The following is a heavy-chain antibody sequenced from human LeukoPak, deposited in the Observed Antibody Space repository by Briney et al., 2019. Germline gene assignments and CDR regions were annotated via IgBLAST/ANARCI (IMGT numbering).Heavy chain of an antibody. Sequence: GGSLRLSCAASGFGFSNYGMHWVRLAPGKGLEWVSFIRYDGGNKWYADSVKGRFTASRDNSKNTLYLQMNSLTTEGTAVYYCAKDPGAKYYFDYWGQGTPVTVSS. CDR1: GFGFSNYG. CDR3: AKDPGAKYYFDY. V-gene: IGHV3-30*02. J-gene: IGHJ4*02. D-gene: IGHD3-10*01. CDR2: IRYDGGNK.